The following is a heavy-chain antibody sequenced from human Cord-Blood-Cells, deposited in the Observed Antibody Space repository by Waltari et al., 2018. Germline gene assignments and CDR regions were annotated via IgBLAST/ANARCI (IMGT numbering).Heavy chain of an antibody. V-gene: IGHV1-3*01. CDR3: ARDRTGEVDGAFDI. J-gene: IGHJ3*02. CDR2: INAGNGNT. D-gene: IGHD7-27*01. Sequence: QVQLVQSGAEVKKPGASVKVSCKASGYTFTSYAMHWVCQASGQRLKWMGWINAGNGNTKYSQKFQGRVTITRDTSASTAYMEVSSLRSEDTAVYYCARDRTGEVDGAFDIWGQGTMVTVSS. CDR1: GYTFTSYA.